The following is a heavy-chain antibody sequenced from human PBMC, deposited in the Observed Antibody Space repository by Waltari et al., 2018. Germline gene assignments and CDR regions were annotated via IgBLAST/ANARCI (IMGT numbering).Heavy chain of an antibody. V-gene: IGHV5-10-1*01. CDR3: ARGVGSSGDF. J-gene: IGHJ4*02. Sequence: FPSYWINWVRQMPGKGLEWMGRIDPSDSETIYSPSFQDHVIISSDKSISTAYLQWSRLEASDTAIYYCARGVGSSGDFWGQGTLVTVSS. CDR1: FPSYW. CDR2: IDPSDSET. D-gene: IGHD3-10*01.